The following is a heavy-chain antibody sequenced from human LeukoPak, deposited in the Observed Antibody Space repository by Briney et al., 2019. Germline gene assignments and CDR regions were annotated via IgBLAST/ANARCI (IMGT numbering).Heavy chain of an antibody. V-gene: IGHV3-11*01. CDR3: ARYHQYYDYVA. CDR1: GFTFSDYY. J-gene: IGHJ5*02. CDR2: ISSSGSTI. D-gene: IGHD3-16*01. Sequence: GGSLRLSCAASGFTFSDYYMSWIRQAPGKGLEWVSYISSSGSTIYYADSVKGRFTISRDNAKNSLYPQMNSLRAEDTAVYYCARYHQYYDYVAWGQGTLVTVSS.